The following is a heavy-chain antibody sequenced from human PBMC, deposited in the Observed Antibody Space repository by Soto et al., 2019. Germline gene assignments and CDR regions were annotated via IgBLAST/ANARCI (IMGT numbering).Heavy chain of an antibody. CDR2: LPEIGTNT. D-gene: IGHD1-26*01. V-gene: IGHV3-23*01. CDR1: GFTISNYG. CDR3: AKKSGVGATWYFDY. J-gene: IGHJ4*02. Sequence: PGGSLRLSRAASGFTISNYGMSWVRQTPGKGLEWVSALPEIGTNTYYADSVKGRFTISRDNSKNTLFLQINNLRAGDTAVYYCAKKSGVGATWYFDYWGQGTLVTVSS.